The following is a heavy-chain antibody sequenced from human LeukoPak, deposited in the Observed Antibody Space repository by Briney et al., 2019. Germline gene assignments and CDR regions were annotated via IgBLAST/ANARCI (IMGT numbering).Heavy chain of an antibody. D-gene: IGHD3-22*01. CDR3: ARVWGVTDFYDNRGAFDI. CDR1: GGSISSYY. CDR2: IYYSGST. J-gene: IGHJ3*02. Sequence: SETLSLTCTVSGGSISSYYWSWIRQPPGKGLEWIGYIYYSGSTNYNPSLKSRVTISVDTSKNQFSLKLSSVTAADTAVYYCARVWGVTDFYDNRGAFDIWGQGTMVTVSS. V-gene: IGHV4-59*01.